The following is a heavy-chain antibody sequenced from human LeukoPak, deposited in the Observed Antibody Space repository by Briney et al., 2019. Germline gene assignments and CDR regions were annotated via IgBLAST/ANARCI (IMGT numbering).Heavy chain of an antibody. Sequence: GGSLRLSCAASGFTFTSYGIHWVRQAPGEGLEWVSAISGSGDATHYADSVKGRFTISRDNSKNTVYLQLNSLRAEDTAVYYCAKLLRAGRLLTISLDSWGQGTLVTVSS. V-gene: IGHV3-23*01. CDR1: GFTFTSYG. CDR3: AKLLRAGRLLTISLDS. CDR2: ISGSGDAT. D-gene: IGHD3-10*01. J-gene: IGHJ4*02.